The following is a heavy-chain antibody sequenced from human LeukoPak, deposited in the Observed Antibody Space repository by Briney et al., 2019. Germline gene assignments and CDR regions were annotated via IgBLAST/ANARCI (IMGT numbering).Heavy chain of an antibody. CDR3: ARVRTYYDSSGYYYYGMDV. D-gene: IGHD3-22*01. V-gene: IGHV4-59*01. J-gene: IGHJ6*02. CDR1: GVSISSYY. CDR2: IYYSGST. Sequence: PSETLSLTCTVSGVSISSYYWSWIRQPPGKGLEWIGYIYYSGSTNYNPSLKSRVTISVDTSKNQFSLKLSSVTAADTAVYYCARVRTYYDSSGYYYYGMDVWGQGTTVTVSS.